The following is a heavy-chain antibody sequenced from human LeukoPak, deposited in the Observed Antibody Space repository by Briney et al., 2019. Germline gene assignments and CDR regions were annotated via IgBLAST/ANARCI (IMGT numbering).Heavy chain of an antibody. V-gene: IGHV3-49*04. CDR1: GFIFGDYA. Sequence: GRSLRLSCTASGFIFGDYAMSWVRLAPGKGLEWVGFIRSKAYGGTTEYAASVKGRFTISRDDSKSTAYLQMNSLKTEDTAVYYCARENYGADNWGQGTLVTVSS. D-gene: IGHD4/OR15-4a*01. J-gene: IGHJ4*02. CDR3: ARENYGADN. CDR2: IRSKAYGGTT.